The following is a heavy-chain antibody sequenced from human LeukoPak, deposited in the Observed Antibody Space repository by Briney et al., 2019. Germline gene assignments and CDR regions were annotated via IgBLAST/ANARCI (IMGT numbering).Heavy chain of an antibody. J-gene: IGHJ4*02. V-gene: IGHV1-2*02. CDR3: ARVGSCSSTSCYAYLFDY. D-gene: IGHD2-2*01. CDR2: INPNSGGT. Sequence: ASVKVSCKASGYTFTGYYMHWVRQAPGQGLEWMAWINPNSGGTNYAQKFQGRVTMTRDTSISTAYMELSRLRSDDTAVYYCARVGSCSSTSCYAYLFDYWGQGTLVTVSS. CDR1: GYTFTGYY.